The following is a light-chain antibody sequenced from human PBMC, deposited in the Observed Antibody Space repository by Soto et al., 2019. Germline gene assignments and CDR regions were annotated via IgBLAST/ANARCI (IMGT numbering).Light chain of an antibody. CDR3: QQRSNWPLLT. V-gene: IGKV3-11*01. Sequence: EIVLTQSPATLSLSPGERATLSCRASQSVSSYLAWYQQKPGQAPRLLIYDASNRATGIPARFSGSGSGTDFPLTISSLEPEDVAVYYCQQRSNWPLLTFGGGTKVEIK. CDR2: DAS. CDR1: QSVSSY. J-gene: IGKJ4*01.